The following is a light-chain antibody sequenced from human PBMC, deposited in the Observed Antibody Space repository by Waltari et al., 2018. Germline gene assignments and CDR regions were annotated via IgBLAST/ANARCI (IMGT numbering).Light chain of an antibody. CDR3: QQRSNWPLT. CDR2: DAS. V-gene: IGKV3-11*01. CDR1: QSVSSY. J-gene: IGKJ4*01. Sequence: IVLTQSPATLSLSPVERATLSCRASQSVSSYLAWYQQKPGQAPRLLIYDASNSATGIPARFSGSGSGTDFTLTISSLEPEDFAVYYCQQRSNWPLTFGGGTKVEIK.